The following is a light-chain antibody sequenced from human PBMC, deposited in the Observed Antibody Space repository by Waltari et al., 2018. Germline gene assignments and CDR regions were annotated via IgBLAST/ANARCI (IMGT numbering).Light chain of an antibody. CDR3: QQYDGIVVT. J-gene: IGKJ4*01. V-gene: IGKV3-20*01. CDR2: GTS. CDR1: QSVSSTS. Sequence: EIVLTQSPGTLSLSPGERDTPSCRASQSVSSTSLTWYQQKLGQAPRLLICGTSSRATGIPDRFSGSGSGTDFTLTISRLEPEDFAVYYCQQYDGIVVTFGGGTKVEI.